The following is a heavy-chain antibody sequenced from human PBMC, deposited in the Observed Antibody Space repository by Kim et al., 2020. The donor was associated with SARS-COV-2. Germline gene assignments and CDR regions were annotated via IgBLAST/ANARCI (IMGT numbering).Heavy chain of an antibody. CDR2: ISNDGSKA. Sequence: GGSLRLSCAASGFTFSSYGMDWVRQAPGKGLELVAVISNDGSKAYYADSVKGRFTISRDNSKNSLYLQVNSLRGEDTAVYYCAKEVTTGYYYYGMDVWGQGTTVTVSS. CDR3: AKEVTTGYYYYGMDV. V-gene: IGHV3-30*18. J-gene: IGHJ6*02. CDR1: GFTFSSYG.